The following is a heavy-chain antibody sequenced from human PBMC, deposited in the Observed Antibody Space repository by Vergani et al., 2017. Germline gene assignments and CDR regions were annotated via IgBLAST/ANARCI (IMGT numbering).Heavy chain of an antibody. CDR3: AKGGDIVVVPAAVNWFDP. CDR1: GFTFSSYA. D-gene: IGHD2-2*01. J-gene: IGHJ5*02. V-gene: IGHV3-23*01. CDR2: ISGSGGST. Sequence: EVQLLESGGGLVQPGGSLRLSCAASGFTFSSYAMSWVRQAPGKGLEWVSAISGSGGSTYYADSVKGRFTISRDNSKNTLYLQMNSLRAEDTAVYYCAKGGDIVVVPAAVNWFDPWGQGTLVTVSS.